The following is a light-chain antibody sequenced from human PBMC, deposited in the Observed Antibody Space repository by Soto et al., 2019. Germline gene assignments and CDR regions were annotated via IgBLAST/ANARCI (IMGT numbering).Light chain of an antibody. Sequence: DIQVTQSPSTLSASVGDRVTITCRASQSISSWLAWYQQKPGKAPKLLIYKASSLESGVPSRFSGSGSGTEFTLTISSLQPDDFATYYCQQYNSYSPQRTFGQGTKVEIK. CDR2: KAS. CDR3: QQYNSYSPQRT. V-gene: IGKV1-5*03. CDR1: QSISSW. J-gene: IGKJ1*01.